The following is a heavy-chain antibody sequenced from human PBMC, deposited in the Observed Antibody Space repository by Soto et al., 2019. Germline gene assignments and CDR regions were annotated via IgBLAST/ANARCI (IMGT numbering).Heavy chain of an antibody. Sequence: SVKVSCKASGGTFSSYTISWVRQAPGQGLEWMGRIIPILGIANYAQKFQGRVTITADKSTSTAYMELSSLRSEDTAVYYCARGEIYIWGSYRYTSPFDYWGQGTLVTVSS. D-gene: IGHD3-16*02. J-gene: IGHJ4*02. CDR3: ARGEIYIWGSYRYTSPFDY. CDR1: GGTFSSYT. CDR2: IIPILGIA. V-gene: IGHV1-69*02.